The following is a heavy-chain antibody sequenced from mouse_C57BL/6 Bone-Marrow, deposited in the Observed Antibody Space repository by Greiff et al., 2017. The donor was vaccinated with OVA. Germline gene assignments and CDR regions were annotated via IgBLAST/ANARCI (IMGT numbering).Heavy chain of an antibody. CDR3: ASSSFYYGNYRYAMDY. V-gene: IGHV14-3*01. Sequence: EVQGVESVAELVRPGASVKLSCTASGFNIKNTYMHWVKQRPEQGLEWIGRIDPANGNTKYAPKFQGKATITADTSSNTAYLQLSSLTSEDTAIYYCASSSFYYGNYRYAMDYWGQGTSVTVSS. J-gene: IGHJ4*01. CDR2: IDPANGNT. CDR1: GFNIKNTY. D-gene: IGHD2-1*01.